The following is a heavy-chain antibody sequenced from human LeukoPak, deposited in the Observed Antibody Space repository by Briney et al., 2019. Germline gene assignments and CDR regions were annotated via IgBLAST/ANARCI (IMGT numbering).Heavy chain of an antibody. CDR1: GFTFSSYW. J-gene: IGHJ4*02. Sequence: GRSLRLSCAASGFTFSSYWMHWVRQAPGKGLVWVSRMSSDGSSTSYADSVKGRFTISRDNAKNTLYLQMNSLRAEDTAVYYCARGLVGAFDFWGQGNLVTVSS. V-gene: IGHV3-74*01. D-gene: IGHD1-26*01. CDR3: ARGLVGAFDF. CDR2: MSSDGSST.